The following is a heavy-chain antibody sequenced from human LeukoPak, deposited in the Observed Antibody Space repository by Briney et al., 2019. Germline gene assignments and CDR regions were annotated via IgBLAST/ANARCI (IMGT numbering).Heavy chain of an antibody. CDR2: IYYSGST. D-gene: IGHD6-13*01. CDR3: ARDVYSIAAAGTFDY. Sequence: PSETLSLTCTVSGGSISGSSYYWGWIRQPPGKGLEWIGSIYYSGSTYYNPSLKSRVTISVDTSKNQFSLKLSSVTAADTAVYYCARDVYSIAAAGTFDYWGQGTLVTVSS. V-gene: IGHV4-39*07. J-gene: IGHJ4*02. CDR1: GGSISGSSYY.